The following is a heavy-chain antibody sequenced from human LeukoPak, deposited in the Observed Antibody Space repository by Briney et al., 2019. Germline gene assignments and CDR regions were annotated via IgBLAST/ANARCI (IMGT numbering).Heavy chain of an antibody. CDR1: GGSISSSSYY. CDR2: IYYSGST. D-gene: IGHD6-13*01. CDR3: ARLGSSSWLDY. V-gene: IGHV4-39*01. Sequence: PSETLSLTCTVSGGSISSSSYYWGWIRQPQGKGLEWIGRIYYSGSTYYNPSLKSRITISVETSKNQFSLNLSSVTAADTAVYYCARLGSSSWLDYWGQGTLVTVSS. J-gene: IGHJ4*02.